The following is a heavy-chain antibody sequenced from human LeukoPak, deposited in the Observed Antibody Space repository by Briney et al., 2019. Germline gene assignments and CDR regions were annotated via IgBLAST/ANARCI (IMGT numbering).Heavy chain of an antibody. V-gene: IGHV3-9*01. D-gene: IGHD3-22*01. Sequence: GGSLRLSCAASGFTFDDYAMHWVRQAPGKGLEWVSGITWNSGVIRYADSVKGRFTVSRDNAMNSLYLEMNSLRVEDTAFYFCVKDRTYDCTGSYFDYWGQGTLVAVSS. CDR1: GFTFDDYA. CDR2: ITWNSGVI. CDR3: VKDRTYDCTGSYFDY. J-gene: IGHJ4*02.